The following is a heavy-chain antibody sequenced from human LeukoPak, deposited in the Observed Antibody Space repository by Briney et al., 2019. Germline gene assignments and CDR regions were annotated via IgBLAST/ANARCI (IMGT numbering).Heavy chain of an antibody. CDR1: GSTFSSYE. J-gene: IGHJ4*02. D-gene: IGHD6-19*01. Sequence: GGSLRLSCAASGSTFSSYEMNWVRQAPGKGLEWISYISDGAKTIYYADSVKGRFTISRDNAKNSLYLQMNRLRAEDTAVYYCARDPLYTSGWYYFDYWGQGTLVTVSS. CDR2: ISDGAKTI. CDR3: ARDPLYTSGWYYFDY. V-gene: IGHV3-48*03.